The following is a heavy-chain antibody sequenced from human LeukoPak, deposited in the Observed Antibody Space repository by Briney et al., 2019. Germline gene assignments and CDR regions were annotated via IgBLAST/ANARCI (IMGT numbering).Heavy chain of an antibody. V-gene: IGHV4-59*01. CDR1: GGSISSYY. D-gene: IGHD6-19*01. Sequence: PSETLSLTCTVSGGSISSYYWSWIRQPPGKGLEWIGYIYYSGSTNYNPSLKSRVTISVDTSKNQFSLKLSSVTAADTAVYYCAGEFLEYSSGWPYYFDYWGQGTLVTVSS. J-gene: IGHJ4*02. CDR2: IYYSGST. CDR3: AGEFLEYSSGWPYYFDY.